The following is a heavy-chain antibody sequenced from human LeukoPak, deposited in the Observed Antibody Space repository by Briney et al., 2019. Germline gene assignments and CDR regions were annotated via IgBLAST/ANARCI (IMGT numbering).Heavy chain of an antibody. J-gene: IGHJ3*02. CDR3: AREGNLYCCCDCSQSFDAFDI. CDR2: IYYSGST. Sequence: PSETLSLTCTVSGGSISSGDYYWSWIRQPPGKGLEWIGYIYYSGSTYYNPSLKSRVTISLDTSKNQFSLKLSSVTAPDTAVYYCAREGNLYCCCDCSQSFDAFDIWGQGTMVTVSS. V-gene: IGHV4-30-4*01. D-gene: IGHD2-21*02. CDR1: GGSISSGDYY.